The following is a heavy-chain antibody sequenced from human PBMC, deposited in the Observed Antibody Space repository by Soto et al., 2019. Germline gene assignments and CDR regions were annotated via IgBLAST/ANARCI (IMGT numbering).Heavy chain of an antibody. CDR1: GGTFSTYT. Sequence: QVHLVQSGAEVRKPGSSVKVSCKTSGGTFSTYTIYWVRQAHGQGLEWMGRIIPLFGTTKYAQNFQDRVTITAEESTSTTYMELSSLRAEDTAVYYCARRLDDRADEGFDVWGEGTAVTVSA. CDR2: IIPLFGTT. J-gene: IGHJ3*01. D-gene: IGHD3-16*01. CDR3: ARRLDDRADEGFDV. V-gene: IGHV1-69*18.